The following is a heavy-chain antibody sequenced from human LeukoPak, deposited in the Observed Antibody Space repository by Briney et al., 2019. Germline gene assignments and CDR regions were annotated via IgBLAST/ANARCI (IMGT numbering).Heavy chain of an antibody. CDR3: ARTITIFGGLGYCAY. V-gene: IGHV4-31*03. J-gene: IGHJ4*02. D-gene: IGHD3-3*01. Sequence: SQTLSLTCTVSGASISSGGYSWSWVRQHPGKGLEWIGCIYYTGSTYYNPSLERRVTISVATSKNQFSLKVSSVTAADTAVYFCARTITIFGGLGYCAYWGQGTLVTVSS. CDR1: GASISSGGYS. CDR2: IYYTGST.